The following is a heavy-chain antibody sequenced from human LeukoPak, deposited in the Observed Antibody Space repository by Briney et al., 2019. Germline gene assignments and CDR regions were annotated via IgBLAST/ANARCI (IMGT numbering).Heavy chain of an antibody. CDR3: ARAQYDFWSGPYNWFDP. V-gene: IGHV4-34*01. D-gene: IGHD3-3*01. J-gene: IGHJ5*02. Sequence: SETLSLTCAVYGGSLSGYYWSWIRQPPGKGLEWIGEINHSGSTNYNPSLKSRVTISVDTSKNQFSLKLSSVTAADTAVYYCARAQYDFWSGPYNWFDPWGQGTLVTVSS. CDR1: GGSLSGYY. CDR2: INHSGST.